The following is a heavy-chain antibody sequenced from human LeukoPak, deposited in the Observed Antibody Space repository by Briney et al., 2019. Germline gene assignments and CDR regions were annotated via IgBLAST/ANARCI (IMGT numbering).Heavy chain of an antibody. CDR3: ARIEDYGGNSVNY. CDR1: GDSINSLDL. Sequence: SETLSLTCTVSGDSINSLDLWSWVRQPPGKGLEWIGEMYLSGTTHSNPSVKSRVTISIDKSKNQFFLNLSSVTAADTAVYYCARIEDYGGNSVNYWGQGTLVTVSS. D-gene: IGHD4-23*01. CDR2: MYLSGTT. V-gene: IGHV4-4*02. J-gene: IGHJ4*02.